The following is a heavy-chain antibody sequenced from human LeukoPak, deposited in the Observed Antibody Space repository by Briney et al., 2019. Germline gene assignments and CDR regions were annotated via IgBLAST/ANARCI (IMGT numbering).Heavy chain of an antibody. CDR3: GREQRGGLSGSLGGLSASYYTYYYMDV. J-gene: IGHJ6*03. D-gene: IGHD3-16*02. CDR1: GYTFTKYY. Sequence: GASVKVSCKASGYTFTKYYIHWVRQAPGQGLEWMGMINPSDGATTYAQRFQGRVTMTRDMSTTTVYMDLRSLRSEDTAVYFCGREQRGGLSGSLGGLSASYYTYYYMDVWGRGTTVTVSS. CDR2: INPSDGAT. V-gene: IGHV1-46*01.